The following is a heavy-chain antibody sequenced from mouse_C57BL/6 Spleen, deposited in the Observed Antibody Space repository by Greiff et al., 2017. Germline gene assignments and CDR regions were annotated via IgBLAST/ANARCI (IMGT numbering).Heavy chain of an antibody. V-gene: IGHV1-52*01. J-gene: IGHJ2*01. Sequence: QVQLQQPGAELVRPGSSVKLSCKASGYTFTSYWMHWVKQRPIQGLEWIGNIDPSDSETHYNQKFKDKATLTVDKPSSTAYMQLSSLTSEDSAVYYCARTKFVLRNYFDYWGQGTTLTVSS. CDR1: GYTFTSYW. CDR2: IDPSDSET. CDR3: ARTKFVLRNYFDY. D-gene: IGHD1-1*01.